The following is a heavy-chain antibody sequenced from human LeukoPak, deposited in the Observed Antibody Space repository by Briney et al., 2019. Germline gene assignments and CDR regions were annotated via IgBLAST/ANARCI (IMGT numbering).Heavy chain of an antibody. CDR2: INNDGSST. J-gene: IGHJ4*02. CDR3: ARGGSFLNY. Sequence: GGSLRLSCAASGFTFSSYWMRWVRQAPGKGLVWVSCINNDGSSTDYAGSVKGRFTISRDNAKNTLYLQMNSLRAEDTAVYYCARGGSFLNYWGQGTLVTVSS. D-gene: IGHD1-26*01. V-gene: IGHV3-74*01. CDR1: GFTFSSYW.